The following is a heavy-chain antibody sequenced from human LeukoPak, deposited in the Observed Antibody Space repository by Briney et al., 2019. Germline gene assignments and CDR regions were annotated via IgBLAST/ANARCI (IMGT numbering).Heavy chain of an antibody. D-gene: IGHD5-18*01. CDR2: IYYSGST. J-gene: IGHJ4*02. V-gene: IGHV4-39*07. Sequence: SETLSLTCTVSGGSISSSSYYWGWIRQPPGKGLEWIGSIYYSGSTYYNPSLKSRVTISVNTSKNQFSLKLSSVTAADTAVYYCARDVGTALVTGDYWGQGTLVTVSS. CDR3: ARDVGTALVTGDY. CDR1: GGSISSSSYY.